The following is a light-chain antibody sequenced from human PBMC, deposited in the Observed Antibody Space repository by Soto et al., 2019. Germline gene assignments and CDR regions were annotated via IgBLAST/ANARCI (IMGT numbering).Light chain of an antibody. J-gene: IGLJ3*02. CDR1: SSDVGSYNL. CDR2: EGN. CDR3: CSYATSSTWV. V-gene: IGLV2-23*01. Sequence: QSALTQPASVSGSPGQSITISCTGTSSDVGSYNLVSWYQQHPGKAPKLMISEGNKRPSGVSNRFSGSKSGNTASLTISGLRAEDEADYYCCSYATSSTWVFGGGTKLTVL.